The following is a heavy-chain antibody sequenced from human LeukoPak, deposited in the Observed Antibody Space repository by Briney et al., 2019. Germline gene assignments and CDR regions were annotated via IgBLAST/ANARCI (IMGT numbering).Heavy chain of an antibody. CDR2: ISYDGSNK. V-gene: IGHV3-30*03. D-gene: IGHD6-13*01. Sequence: GRSLRLSCAASGFTFSSYGMHWVRQAPGKGLEWVAVISYDGSNKYYADSVKGRFTISRDNSKNTLYLQMNSLRAEDTAVYYCARNPDMASSSWYYFDYWGQGTLVTVSS. J-gene: IGHJ4*02. CDR3: ARNPDMASSSWYYFDY. CDR1: GFTFSSYG.